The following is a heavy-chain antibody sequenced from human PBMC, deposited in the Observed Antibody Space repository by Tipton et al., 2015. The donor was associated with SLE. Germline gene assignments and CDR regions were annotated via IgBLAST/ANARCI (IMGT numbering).Heavy chain of an antibody. Sequence: LRLSCTASGGSISSSSYYWGWIRQPPGKGLEWIGSIYYSGSTYYNPSLKSRVTISVDTSKNQFSLKLSSVTAADTAVYYCARPALYGAKDYWGQGTLVTVSS. CDR2: IYYSGST. D-gene: IGHD4/OR15-4a*01. CDR1: GGSISSSSYY. J-gene: IGHJ4*02. V-gene: IGHV4-39*07. CDR3: ARPALYGAKDY.